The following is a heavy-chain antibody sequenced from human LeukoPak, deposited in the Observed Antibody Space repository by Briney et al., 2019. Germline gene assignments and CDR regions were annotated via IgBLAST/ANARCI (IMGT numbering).Heavy chain of an antibody. Sequence: GGSLRLSCVASGFTFSRHDMNWARQAPGKGLEWVAVISYDGSNKYYADSVKGRFTISRDNSKNTLYLQMNSLRTEDTAVYYCAKGVSSSWSNDAFDIWGQGTMVTVSS. CDR2: ISYDGSNK. CDR3: AKGVSSSWSNDAFDI. J-gene: IGHJ3*02. CDR1: GFTFSRHD. D-gene: IGHD6-13*01. V-gene: IGHV3-30*18.